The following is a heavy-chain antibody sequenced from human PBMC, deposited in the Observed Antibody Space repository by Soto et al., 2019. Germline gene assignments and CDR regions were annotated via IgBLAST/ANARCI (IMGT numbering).Heavy chain of an antibody. CDR1: GYPFSRYW. V-gene: IGHV3-7*01. J-gene: IGHJ4*02. D-gene: IGHD3-3*01. CDR2: INEDGSET. Sequence: EVQLVESGGGLVQPGGSLRLSCAASGYPFSRYWLTWVRQAPGKGLEWVANINEDGSETYYLDSVRGRFTTSRDNAENSLFLQMNSLRAEDTAVYYCASRFWSVAACYRAGYRVVDYWGPGTVVTVSS. CDR3: ASRFWSVAACYRAGYRVVDY.